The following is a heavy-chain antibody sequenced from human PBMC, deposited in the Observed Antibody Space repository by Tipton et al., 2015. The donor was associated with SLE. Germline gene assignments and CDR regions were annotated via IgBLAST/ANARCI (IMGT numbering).Heavy chain of an antibody. D-gene: IGHD3-9*01. J-gene: IGHJ3*02. V-gene: IGHV1-18*01. Sequence: GPEVKKPGASVKVSCKASGYTFTSYGISWVRQAPGQGLEWMGWISAYNGNTNYAQKLQGRVTMATDTSTSTAYMELRSLRSDDTAVYYCARARDFDWLSLWAFDIWGQGTMVTVSS. CDR3: ARARDFDWLSLWAFDI. CDR1: GYTFTSYG. CDR2: ISAYNGNT.